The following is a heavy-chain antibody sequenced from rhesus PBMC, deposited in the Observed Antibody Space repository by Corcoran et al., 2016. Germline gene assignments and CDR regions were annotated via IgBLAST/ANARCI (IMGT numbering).Heavy chain of an antibody. CDR2: ISNIGRTV. CDR3: TFLQDFNRGFGF. CDR1: GFTFVVCG. J-gene: IGHJ4*01. V-gene: IGHV3-183*02. Sequence: EVQLVESGGGLVQPGGSLRLSCAAPGFTFVVCGLHLVRPAPGKGLEWVSYISNIGRTVNYADSVKGRFTVSRDNAKNSLSLQMSSLKADDTAVYYCTFLQDFNRGFGFWGQGVLVTVSS. D-gene: IGHD2-15*01.